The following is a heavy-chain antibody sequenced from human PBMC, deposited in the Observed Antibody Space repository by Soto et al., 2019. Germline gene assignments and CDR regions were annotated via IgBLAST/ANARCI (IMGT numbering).Heavy chain of an antibody. Sequence: PSETLSLTCTVSGGSIRSYYWSWIRQPPGKGLEWIGYIFYSGTTDYNPSLKSRVMMSVDTSKKQFSLKLRSVTAADTAVYYCVRDGSKTLRDWFDPWGQGISVTVSS. J-gene: IGHJ5*02. V-gene: IGHV4-59*12. CDR1: GGSIRSYY. CDR2: IFYSGTT. D-gene: IGHD2-2*03. CDR3: VRDGSKTLRDWFDP.